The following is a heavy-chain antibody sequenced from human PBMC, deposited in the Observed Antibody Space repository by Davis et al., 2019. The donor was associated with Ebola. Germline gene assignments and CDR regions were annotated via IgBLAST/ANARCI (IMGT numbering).Heavy chain of an antibody. CDR1: GFTFSSYS. J-gene: IGHJ3*02. CDR3: VKDSSNIWFDI. Sequence: GGSLRLSCAASGFTFSSYSMNWVRRAPGKGLEWVSTLGLSADTYYADSVKGRFTISRDNSKNTLHLQMNSLRVEDSAIYYCVKDSSNIWFDIWGQGTLITVSS. V-gene: IGHV3-23*01. CDR2: LGLSADT. D-gene: IGHD2/OR15-2a*01.